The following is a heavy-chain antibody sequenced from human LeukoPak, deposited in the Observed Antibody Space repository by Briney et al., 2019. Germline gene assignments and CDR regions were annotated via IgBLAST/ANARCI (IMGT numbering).Heavy chain of an antibody. Sequence: PGGSLRLSCAASGFTFSTYEMNWVRQAPGKGLGWVSYISGSGRTIYYADSVKGRFTISRDNAKNSLYLQMNSLRTEDTAVYYCASSTAIGYWGQGTLVTVSS. J-gene: IGHJ4*02. CDR2: ISGSGRTI. V-gene: IGHV3-48*03. CDR1: GFTFSTYE. CDR3: ASSTAIGY.